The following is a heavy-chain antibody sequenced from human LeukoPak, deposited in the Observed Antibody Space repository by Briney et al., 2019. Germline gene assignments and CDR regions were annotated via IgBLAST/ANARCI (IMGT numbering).Heavy chain of an antibody. V-gene: IGHV3-20*04. CDR2: INWNGGST. CDR1: GFTFDDFG. J-gene: IGHJ4*02. CDR3: AKGLIAAAGLSSY. Sequence: GGSLRLSCAASGFTFDDFGMSWVRQVPGKGLEWVSGINWNGGSTAYADSVRGRFTISRDDAENSLHLQMDSLRAEDTALYYCAKGLIAAAGLSSYWGQGTLVTVSS. D-gene: IGHD6-13*01.